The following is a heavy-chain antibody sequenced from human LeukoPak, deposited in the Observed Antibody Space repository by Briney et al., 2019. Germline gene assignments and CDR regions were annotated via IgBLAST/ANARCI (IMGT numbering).Heavy chain of an antibody. Sequence: SQTLSLTCTVSGGSISSGSYYWSWIRQPAGKGLEWIGRIYTSGSTNYNPSLKSRVTISVDTSKNQFSLKLSSVTAADTAVYYCARGGVVTADYWGQGTLVTVSS. CDR2: IYTSGST. CDR1: GGSISSGSYY. J-gene: IGHJ4*02. D-gene: IGHD3-22*01. V-gene: IGHV4-61*02. CDR3: ARGGVVTADY.